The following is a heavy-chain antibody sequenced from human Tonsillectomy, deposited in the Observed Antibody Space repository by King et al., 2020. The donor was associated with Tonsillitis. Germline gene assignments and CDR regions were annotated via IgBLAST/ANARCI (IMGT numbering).Heavy chain of an antibody. V-gene: IGHV3-15*01. J-gene: IGHJ5*02. Sequence: VQLVESGGGLVKPGGSLRLSCAASGFTFSHAWMSWVRQAPGKGLEWVGRIKSKTDGGKTDYAAPVKGRFTISRDDTKHTLYLQMNSLKTADTALYYCTTDQLWFVYNWFDPWGQGTLVTVSS. CDR3: TTDQLWFVYNWFDP. D-gene: IGHD5-18*01. CDR1: GFTFSHAW. CDR2: IKSKTDGGKT.